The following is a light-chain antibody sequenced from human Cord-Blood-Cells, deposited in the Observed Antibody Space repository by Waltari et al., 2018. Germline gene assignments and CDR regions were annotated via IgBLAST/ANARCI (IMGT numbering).Light chain of an antibody. CDR2: GAS. J-gene: IGKJ1*01. V-gene: IGKV3-15*01. CDR3: QHRKT. Sequence: EIVMTQSPATLSVSPGERATLSCRASQSVSSNLAWYQQKPGQAPRLLNYGASTRATGIPARFSGSGSGTEFTLTISSLQSEDFAVYYCQHRKTFGQGTKVEIK. CDR1: QSVSSN.